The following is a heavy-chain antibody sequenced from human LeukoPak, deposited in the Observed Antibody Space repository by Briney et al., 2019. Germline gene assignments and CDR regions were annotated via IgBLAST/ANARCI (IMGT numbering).Heavy chain of an antibody. J-gene: IGHJ4*02. CDR2: VSGGGNT. Sequence: GGSLRLSCAASGFTFSSYAMSWVRQAPGKGLEWVSSVSGGGNTYYADSVKGRFTISRDNSKNTLYMQMNSLRAEDTAVYYCAKGPRPGMGYWGQGTLVTVSS. CDR3: AKGPRPGMGY. D-gene: IGHD2-2*01. V-gene: IGHV3-23*01. CDR1: GFTFSSYA.